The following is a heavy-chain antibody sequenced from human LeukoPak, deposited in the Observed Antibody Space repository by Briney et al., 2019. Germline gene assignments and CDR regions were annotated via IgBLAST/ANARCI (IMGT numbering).Heavy chain of an antibody. CDR1: GFTFSNYW. Sequence: GGSLRLSCAVSGFTFSNYWMSWVRQAPGKGLEWVANIKQDGSDKYYVDSVKGRFTISRDNAKNSLYLQMNSLRVEDTAVYYCARNPFWSAYNWFDPWGQGTLVTVSS. CDR3: ARNPFWSAYNWFDP. D-gene: IGHD3-3*01. CDR2: IKQDGSDK. J-gene: IGHJ5*02. V-gene: IGHV3-7*01.